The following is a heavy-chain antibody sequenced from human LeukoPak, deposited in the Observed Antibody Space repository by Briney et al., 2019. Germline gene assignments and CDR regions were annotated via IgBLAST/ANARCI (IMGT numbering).Heavy chain of an antibody. D-gene: IGHD1-26*01. J-gene: IGHJ3*01. CDR3: ARTRYSGSHNSAFDL. CDR1: RGSISGHY. CDR2: IYYSGNT. V-gene: IGHV4-59*08. Sequence: SETLSLTCTVSRGSISGHYWSWIRQSPGKGLEWIGNIYYSGNTNYNPSLKSRVAISIDTSRIHFSLHLSSVTAADTAVYYCARTRYSGSHNSAFDLWGQGTVVTVSS.